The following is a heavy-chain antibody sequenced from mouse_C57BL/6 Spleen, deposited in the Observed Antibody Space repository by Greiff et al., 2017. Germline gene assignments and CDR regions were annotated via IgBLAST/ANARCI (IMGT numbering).Heavy chain of an antibody. CDR2: IRSKSNNYAT. J-gene: IGHJ4*01. CDR1: GFSFNTYA. Sequence: EVKLVESGGGLVQPKGSLTLSCAASGFSFNTYAMNWVRQAPGKGLEWVARIRSKSNNYATYYADSVKDRFTISRDDSESMLYLQMNNLKTEDTAMYYCVRQNYAMDYWGQGTSVTVSS. CDR3: VRQNYAMDY. V-gene: IGHV10-1*01.